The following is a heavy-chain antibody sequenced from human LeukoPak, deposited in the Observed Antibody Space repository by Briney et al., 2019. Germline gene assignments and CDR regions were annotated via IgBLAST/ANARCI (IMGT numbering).Heavy chain of an antibody. D-gene: IGHD5-12*01. CDR3: ARGHSGYDFRNFDN. V-gene: IGHV4-59*11. CDR2: VYYSGST. CDR1: GDSISSHY. J-gene: IGHJ4*02. Sequence: SETLSLTCTVSGDSISSHYYSWIRQPPGKGLEWIGYVYYSGSTKYNPSLRSRLSISVDTSKNQFSLKLTSVTAADTAVYYCARGHSGYDFRNFDNWGQGTLVTVSS.